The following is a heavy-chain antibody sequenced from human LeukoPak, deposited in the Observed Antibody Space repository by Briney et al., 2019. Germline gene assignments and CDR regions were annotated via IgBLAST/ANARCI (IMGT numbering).Heavy chain of an antibody. V-gene: IGHV3-23*01. J-gene: IGHJ4*02. Sequence: PGGSLRLSCAGSGFTFSSYAMSWVRQAPGKGLEWVSAISTTGGSTYYADSVKGRFTVSRDNSKNTLSLQMDSLRVEDTALYYCAKDWTTVVTPKGYYFDSWGQGTLVTVSS. CDR2: ISTTGGST. D-gene: IGHD4-23*01. CDR3: AKDWTTVVTPKGYYFDS. CDR1: GFTFSSYA.